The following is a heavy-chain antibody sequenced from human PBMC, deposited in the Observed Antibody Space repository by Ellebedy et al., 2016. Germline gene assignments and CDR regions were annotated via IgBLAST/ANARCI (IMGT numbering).Heavy chain of an antibody. D-gene: IGHD3-16*01. CDR1: GFTFSSYW. CDR2: INSDGSST. CDR3: ARDLGGYYYYGMDV. J-gene: IGHJ6*02. V-gene: IGHV3-74*01. Sequence: GESLKISCAASGFTFSSYWMHWVRQAPGKGLVWVSRINSDGSSTSYADSVKGRFTISRDNAKNTLYLQMNSLRAEDTAVYYCARDLGGYYYYGMDVWGQGTTVTVSS.